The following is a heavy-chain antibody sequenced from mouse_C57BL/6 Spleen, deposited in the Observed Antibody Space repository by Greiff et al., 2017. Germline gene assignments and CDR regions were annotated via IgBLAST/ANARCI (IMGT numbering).Heavy chain of an antibody. CDR1: GYTFTSYG. Sequence: QVHVKQSGAELARPGASVKLSCKASGYTFTSYGISWVKQRTGQGLEWIGEIYPRSGNTYYNEKFKGKATLTADKSSSTAYMELRSLTSEDSAVYFCSYYYGSRRAMDYWGQGTSVTVSS. V-gene: IGHV1-81*01. D-gene: IGHD1-1*01. CDR3: SYYYGSRRAMDY. J-gene: IGHJ4*01. CDR2: IYPRSGNT.